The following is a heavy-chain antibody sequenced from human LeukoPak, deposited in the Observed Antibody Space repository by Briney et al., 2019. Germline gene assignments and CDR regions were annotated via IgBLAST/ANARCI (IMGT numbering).Heavy chain of an antibody. CDR2: IIPIFGTA. D-gene: IGHD3-10*01. V-gene: IGHV1-69*05. CDR3: ARDEGARGVYFDY. CDR1: GGTFSSYA. J-gene: IGHJ4*02. Sequence: SVKVSCKASGGTFSSYAISWVRQAPGQGLEWMGGIIPIFGTANYAQKFQGRVTITTDESTSTAYMELSSLRSEDTAVYYCARDEGARGVYFDYWGQGTLVTVSS.